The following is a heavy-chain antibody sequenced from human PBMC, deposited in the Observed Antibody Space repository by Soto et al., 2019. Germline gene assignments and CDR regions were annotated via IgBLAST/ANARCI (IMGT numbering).Heavy chain of an antibody. V-gene: IGHV3-21*06. Sequence: EVQLVESGGGLVKPGGSLRLSCAASGFTFSSYSMNWVRQAPGKGLEWVSSISSGSLYIYYADSVKGRFTITRDNAKNSLYLQMNSLRAEDTAVYYCARSSGGSGKLWNYYGMDVWGQGTTVTVSS. J-gene: IGHJ6*02. CDR3: ARSSGGSGKLWNYYGMDV. CDR2: ISSGSLYI. D-gene: IGHD3-10*01. CDR1: GFTFSSYS.